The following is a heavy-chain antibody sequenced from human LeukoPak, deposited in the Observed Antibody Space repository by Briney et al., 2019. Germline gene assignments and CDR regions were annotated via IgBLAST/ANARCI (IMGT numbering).Heavy chain of an antibody. J-gene: IGHJ4*02. CDR3: ARGNRAVGVDS. Sequence: ASVKVSCKASGYTFTSYTLNWVRQAPGQGLEWMGWINTNTGNPTYAQGFTGRFVFSLDTSLSTAYLQISSLKTEGTAVYFCARGNRAVGVDSWGQGTLVTVSS. CDR1: GYTFTSYT. D-gene: IGHD6-19*01. V-gene: IGHV7-4-1*02. CDR2: INTNTGNP.